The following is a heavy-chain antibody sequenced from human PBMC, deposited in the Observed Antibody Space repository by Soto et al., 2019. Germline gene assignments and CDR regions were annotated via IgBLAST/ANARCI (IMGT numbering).Heavy chain of an antibody. CDR2: IDPSDSQT. V-gene: IGHV5-10-1*01. D-gene: IGHD3-22*01. CDR3: ARQIYDSDTGPNFQYYFDT. CDR1: GYSFAGYW. Sequence: GESLKISCKGSGYSFAGYWITWVRQKPGKGLEWMGRIDPSDSQTYYSPSFRGHVTISATKSITTVFLQWSSLRASDTAMYYCARQIYDSDTGPNFQYYFDTWGQGTPVTVSS. J-gene: IGHJ4*02.